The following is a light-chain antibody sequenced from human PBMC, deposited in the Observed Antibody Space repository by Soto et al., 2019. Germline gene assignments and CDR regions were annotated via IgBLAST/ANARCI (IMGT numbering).Light chain of an antibody. CDR1: QSVSSN. CDR3: QQYNNWPPWT. V-gene: IGKV3-15*01. Sequence: EIVMTQSPATLSVSPGERVTLSCRASQSVSSNLAWYQQKPGQAPRLLIYGASTRATGIPVRFSGSRSGTEFTLTISSLQSEDFAIYYCQQYNNWPPWTFGQGTKVENK. J-gene: IGKJ1*01. CDR2: GAS.